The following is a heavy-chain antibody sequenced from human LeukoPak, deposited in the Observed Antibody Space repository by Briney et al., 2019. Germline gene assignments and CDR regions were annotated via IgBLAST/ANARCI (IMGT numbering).Heavy chain of an antibody. D-gene: IGHD6-13*01. J-gene: IGHJ3*02. CDR3: AREGDSSWLHDVFDI. V-gene: IGHV1-18*01. CDR1: GYTITTYA. Sequence: ASVNVSCKASGYTITTYAITWVRQAPGQGLAWMGWIRANNGNTNYAQKLQGRVTMTTDTSTSTAYMELRSLRSDDTAVYYCAREGDSSWLHDVFDIWGQGTMVTVSS. CDR2: IRANNGNT.